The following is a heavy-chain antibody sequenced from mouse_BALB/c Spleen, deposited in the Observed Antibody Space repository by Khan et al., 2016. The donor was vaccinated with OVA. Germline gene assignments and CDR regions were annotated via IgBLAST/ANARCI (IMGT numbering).Heavy chain of an antibody. CDR3: ARWGPCHGNYGAWFAY. V-gene: IGHV1-4*01. D-gene: IGHD2-1*01. J-gene: IGHJ3*01. CDR2: INPSSGYS. CDR1: GYTFTSYT. Sequence: VQLQESGAELARPGASVKMSCKASGYTFTSYTIHWVKQRPGQGLEWIGYINPSSGYSNYNQKFRDKATLTADKSSSTAYMQLSSLPSEDSAVYYCARWGPCHGNYGAWFAYWGQGTLVTVSA.